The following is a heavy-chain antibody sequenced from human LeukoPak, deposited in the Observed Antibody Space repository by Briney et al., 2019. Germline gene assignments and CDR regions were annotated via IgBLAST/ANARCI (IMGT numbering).Heavy chain of an antibody. CDR2: IWYEERTK. V-gene: IGHV3-33*06. D-gene: IGHD5-12*01. J-gene: IGHJ4*02. CDR3: AKEGIYLKSSLED. CDR1: GFTFSSYG. Sequence: GGSLRLSCTASGFTFSSYGMHWVRQAPGNGLEWVATIWYEERTKYYIDSVKGRFTISRDNSKNTFYLQMNSLRVDDTAIYYCAKEGIYLKSSLEDWGQGTLSPSPQ.